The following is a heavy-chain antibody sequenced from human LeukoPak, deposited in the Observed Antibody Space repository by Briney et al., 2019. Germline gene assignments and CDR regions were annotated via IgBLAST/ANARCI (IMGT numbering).Heavy chain of an antibody. V-gene: IGHV4-61*01. CDR3: ARFAYCDGHCWYYFDY. Sequence: SETLSLTCTVSGGSVSSGSYYWSWIRQPPGRGLEWIGYIYSSGSTNYNPSLKSRITISVDTSKNQFSLKLSSVTAADTAVYYCARFAYCDGHCWYYFDYWGQGPLVTVSS. D-gene: IGHD2-21*02. CDR1: GGSVSSGSYY. CDR2: IYSSGST. J-gene: IGHJ4*02.